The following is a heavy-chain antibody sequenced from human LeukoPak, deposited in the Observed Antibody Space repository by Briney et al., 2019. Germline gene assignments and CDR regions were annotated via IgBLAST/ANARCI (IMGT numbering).Heavy chain of an antibody. Sequence: PSETLSLTCTVSGYSISSGYYWGWIRQPPGKGLEWIGYIYYSGSTNYNPSLKSRVTISVDTSKNQFSLKLSSVTAADTAVYYCASESGYSYGQRGGAFDIWGQGTMVTVSS. CDR1: GYSISSGYY. J-gene: IGHJ3*02. D-gene: IGHD5-18*01. CDR3: ASESGYSYGQRGGAFDI. CDR2: IYYSGST. V-gene: IGHV4-38-2*02.